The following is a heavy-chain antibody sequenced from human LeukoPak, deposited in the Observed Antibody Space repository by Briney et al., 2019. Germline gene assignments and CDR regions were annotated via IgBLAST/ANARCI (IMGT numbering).Heavy chain of an antibody. Sequence: PGGSLRLSCAASGFTFSSYSMNWVRQAPGKGLEWVSYISSSSSTIYYADSVKGRFTISRDNSKNTLYLQMNSLRAEDTAVYYCASNKLDTAVVIDYWGQGTLVTVSS. CDR3: ASNKLDTAVVIDY. V-gene: IGHV3-48*01. CDR1: GFTFSSYS. D-gene: IGHD5-18*01. J-gene: IGHJ4*02. CDR2: ISSSSSTI.